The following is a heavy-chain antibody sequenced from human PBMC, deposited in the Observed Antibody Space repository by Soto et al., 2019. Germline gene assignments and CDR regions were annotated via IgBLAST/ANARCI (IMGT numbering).Heavy chain of an antibody. Sequence: PSETLSLTCTVSGGSVSSGSYYWSWIRQPPGKGLEWIGYIYYSGSTNYNPSLKSRVTISVDTSKNQFSLKLSSVTAADTAVYYCARVGGRITMVRGVPDWGQGTLVTVSS. V-gene: IGHV4-61*01. CDR2: IYYSGST. CDR1: GGSVSSGSYY. D-gene: IGHD3-10*01. J-gene: IGHJ4*02. CDR3: ARVGGRITMVRGVPD.